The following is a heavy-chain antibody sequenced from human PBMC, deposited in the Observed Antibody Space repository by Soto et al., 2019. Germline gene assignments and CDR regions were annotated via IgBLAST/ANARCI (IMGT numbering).Heavy chain of an antibody. CDR1: GYTFTSYA. V-gene: IGHV1-3*01. Sequence: ASVKVSCKASGYTFTSYAMHWVRQAPGQRLEWMGWINAGNGNTKYSQKFQGRVTITRDTSASTAYMELSSLRSEDTAVYYCARYYGSGRSNYYYGMDVWGQGTTVTVYS. CDR3: ARYYGSGRSNYYYGMDV. D-gene: IGHD3-10*01. CDR2: INAGNGNT. J-gene: IGHJ6*02.